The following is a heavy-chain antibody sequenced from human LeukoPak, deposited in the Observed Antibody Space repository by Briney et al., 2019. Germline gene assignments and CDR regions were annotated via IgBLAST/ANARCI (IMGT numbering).Heavy chain of an antibody. V-gene: IGHV3-64*01. D-gene: IGHD6-13*01. Sequence: GGSLRLSCAASGFTFSSYAMHWVRQAPGKGLEYDSAISSNGGSTYYANSVKGRFTISRDNSKNTLYLQMGSLRAEDMAVYYCARVRIAAAAPDYWGQGTLVTVSS. CDR2: ISSNGGST. CDR3: ARVRIAAAAPDY. CDR1: GFTFSSYA. J-gene: IGHJ4*02.